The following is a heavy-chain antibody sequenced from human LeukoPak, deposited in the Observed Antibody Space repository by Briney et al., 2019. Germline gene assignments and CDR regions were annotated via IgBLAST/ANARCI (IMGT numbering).Heavy chain of an antibody. J-gene: IGHJ3*02. Sequence: SETLSLTCTVSGGSISSGAYYWSWIRQPPGKGLEWIGYIYHRGSTYYNPSLKSRVTISVDTSKNQFSLKLSSVTAADTAVYYCARSTVGTTGSAFDIWGQGTMVTVSS. V-gene: IGHV4-30-2*01. D-gene: IGHD4-23*01. CDR1: GGSISSGAYY. CDR3: ARSTVGTTGSAFDI. CDR2: IYHRGST.